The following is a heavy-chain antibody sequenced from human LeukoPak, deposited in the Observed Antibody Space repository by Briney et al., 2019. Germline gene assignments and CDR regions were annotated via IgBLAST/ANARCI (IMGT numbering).Heavy chain of an antibody. J-gene: IGHJ4*02. V-gene: IGHV3-15*01. CDR2: IKSKTDGGTT. CDR1: GFTFSNAW. Sequence: PGGSLRLSCAASGFTFSNAWMSWVRQAPGKGLEWVGRIKSKTDGGTTDYAAPVKGRFTISRDDSKNTLYLQMNSLKTEDTAVYYCTTDPTWLLRDTTNAHDYWGQGTLVTVSS. D-gene: IGHD5-24*01. CDR3: TTDPTWLLRDTTNAHDY.